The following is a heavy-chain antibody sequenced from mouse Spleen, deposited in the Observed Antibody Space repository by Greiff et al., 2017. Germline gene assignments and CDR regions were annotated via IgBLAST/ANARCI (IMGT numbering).Heavy chain of an antibody. CDR1: GFTFSDYG. D-gene: IGHD2-14*01. CDR3: ARPYRYGWFAC. V-gene: IGHV5-17*01. CDR2: ISSGSSTI. J-gene: IGHJ3*01. Sequence: EVKLVESGGGLVKPGGSLKLSCAASGFTFSDYGMHWVRQAPEKGLEWVAYISSGSSTIYYADTVKGRFTISRDNAKNTLFLQMTSLRSEDTAMYYCARPYRYGWFACWGQGTLVTVSA.